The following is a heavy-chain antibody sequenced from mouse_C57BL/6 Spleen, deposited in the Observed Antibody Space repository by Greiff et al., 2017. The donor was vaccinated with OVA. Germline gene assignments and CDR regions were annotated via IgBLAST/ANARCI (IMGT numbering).Heavy chain of an antibody. D-gene: IGHD3-2*02. CDR3: AREIDSSGRFAY. Sequence: VQLQQSGPELVKPGASVKMSCKASGYTFTDYNMHWVKQSHGKSLEWIGYINPNNGGTSYNQKFKGKATLTVNKSSSTAYMELRSLTSEDSAVYYCAREIDSSGRFAYWGQGTLVTVSA. CDR2: INPNNGGT. V-gene: IGHV1-22*01. J-gene: IGHJ3*01. CDR1: GYTFTDYN.